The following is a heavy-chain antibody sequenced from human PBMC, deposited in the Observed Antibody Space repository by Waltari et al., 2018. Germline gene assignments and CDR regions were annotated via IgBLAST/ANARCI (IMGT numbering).Heavy chain of an antibody. Sequence: QVQLQQWGAGLLKPSETLSLTCAVYGGSFSGYYWSWIRQPPGKGLEWIGEINHSGSTNYNPSLKSRVTISVDTSKNQFSLKLSSVTAADTAVYYCARDRDMAFDYWGQGTLVTVSS. D-gene: IGHD3-16*02. V-gene: IGHV4-34*01. CDR2: INHSGST. J-gene: IGHJ4*02. CDR3: ARDRDMAFDY. CDR1: GGSFSGYY.